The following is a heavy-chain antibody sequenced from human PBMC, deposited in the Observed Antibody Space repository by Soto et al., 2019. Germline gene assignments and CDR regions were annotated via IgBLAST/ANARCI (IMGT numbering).Heavy chain of an antibody. V-gene: IGHV3-74*02. CDR3: ARGDCVGGTCYSLAGSFYYYMDV. CDR1: GFTFSNYW. D-gene: IGHD2-15*01. CDR2: INSDGSVS. J-gene: IGHJ6*03. Sequence: EVQLVESGGGLVQPGGSLRLSCAASGFTFSNYWMYWVRQAPGKGLEWVSRINSDGSVSSHADSVKGRLTISRDNVKNTLYLHMDSLRAEDTAVYYCARGDCVGGTCYSLAGSFYYYMDVCGKGTTVTVFS.